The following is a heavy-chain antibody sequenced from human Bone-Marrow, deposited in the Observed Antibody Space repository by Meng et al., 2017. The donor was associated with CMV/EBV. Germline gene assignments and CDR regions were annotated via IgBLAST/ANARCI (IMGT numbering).Heavy chain of an antibody. CDR3: ARAPGYCSKTDCYVVHFDY. CDR2: INWDGGST. D-gene: IGHD2-2*03. V-gene: IGHV3-20*04. CDR1: GFTFDDYG. Sequence: GESLKISCAASGFTFDDYGMSWVRQAPGKGLEWVSGINWDGGSTGYADSVKGRFTIYRDNAKNSLYLQINSLRVEDTAVYYCARAPGYCSKTDCYVVHFDYWGQGTLVTVSS. J-gene: IGHJ4*02.